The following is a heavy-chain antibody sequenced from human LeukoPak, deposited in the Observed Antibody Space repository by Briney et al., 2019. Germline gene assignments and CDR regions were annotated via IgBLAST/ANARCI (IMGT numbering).Heavy chain of an antibody. Sequence: GGSLRLSYAASGFTFSNYGMHWVRQAPGKGLEWVAVIWSDGINRYYADSVKGRFTFSRDNSKNTLSLQMNSLRAEDTALYYCVKERSPFDAFDIWGQGTMVTVSS. CDR1: GFTFSNYG. J-gene: IGHJ3*02. V-gene: IGHV3-33*06. CDR2: IWSDGINR. CDR3: VKERSPFDAFDI.